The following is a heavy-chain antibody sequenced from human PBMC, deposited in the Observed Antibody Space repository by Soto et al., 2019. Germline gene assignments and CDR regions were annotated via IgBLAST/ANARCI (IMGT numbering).Heavy chain of an antibody. CDR2: IYHSGST. D-gene: IGHD6-13*01. V-gene: IGHV4-34*09. J-gene: IGHJ5*02. Sequence: SENLSLTCAVYGGSFSGYYWSWIRQPPGKGLEWIGEIYHSGSTNYNPSLKSRVTISVDTSKNQFSLKLSSVTAADTAVYYCARDRNPGYSSSGFDPWGQGTLVTVSS. CDR1: GGSFSGYY. CDR3: ARDRNPGYSSSGFDP.